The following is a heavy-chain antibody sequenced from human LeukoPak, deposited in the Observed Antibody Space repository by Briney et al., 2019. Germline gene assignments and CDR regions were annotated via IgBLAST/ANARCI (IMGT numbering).Heavy chain of an antibody. D-gene: IGHD6-19*01. Sequence: GGSLRLSCAASGFTFSSYGMHWVRQAPGKGLEWVAVIWYGGSNKYYADSVKGRFTISRDNSKNTLYLQMNSLRAEDTAVYYCARAPYSSGWALYYYGMDVWGQGTTVTVSS. J-gene: IGHJ6*02. CDR3: ARAPYSSGWALYYYGMDV. CDR2: IWYGGSNK. CDR1: GFTFSSYG. V-gene: IGHV3-33*01.